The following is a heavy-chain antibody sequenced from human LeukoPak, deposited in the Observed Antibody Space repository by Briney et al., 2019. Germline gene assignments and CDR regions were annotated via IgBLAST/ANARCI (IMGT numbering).Heavy chain of an antibody. CDR1: GFTFDDYA. V-gene: IGHV3-9*01. CDR3: AKDMGYSGSYLGDY. Sequence: PGRSLRLSCAASGFTFDDYAMHWVRQAPGKGLEWVSGISWNSGSIGYADSVKGRFTISRDNAKNSLYLQTNSLRAEDTALYYCAKDMGYSGSYLGDYWGQGTLVTVSS. J-gene: IGHJ4*02. CDR2: ISWNSGSI. D-gene: IGHD1-26*01.